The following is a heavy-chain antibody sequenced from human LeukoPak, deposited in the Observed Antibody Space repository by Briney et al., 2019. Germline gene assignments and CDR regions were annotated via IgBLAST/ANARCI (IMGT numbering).Heavy chain of an antibody. Sequence: GGSLRLSCAASGFTFSSYWMSWVRQAPGKGLEWVANIKQDGSEKYYVDSVKGRFTISRDNAKNSLYLQMNSLRAEDTAVYYCARAAWFGELLYYYFDYWGQGTLVTVSS. CDR3: ARAAWFGELLYYYFDY. J-gene: IGHJ4*02. V-gene: IGHV3-7*01. CDR1: GFTFSSYW. CDR2: IKQDGSEK. D-gene: IGHD3-10*01.